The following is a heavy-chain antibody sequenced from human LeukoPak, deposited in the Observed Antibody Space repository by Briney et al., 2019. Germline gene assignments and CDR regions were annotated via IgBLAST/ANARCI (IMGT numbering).Heavy chain of an antibody. D-gene: IGHD6-13*01. CDR1: GFTFSSYW. CDR2: INSDGSST. J-gene: IGHJ4*02. Sequence: PGGSLRLSCAASGFTFSSYWMHWVRQAPGKGLVWVSRINSDGSSTNYADSVKGRLTISRDNAKNTLYLQMNSLRADDTAVYYCARYLTAATGTDYWGQGTLVTVSS. V-gene: IGHV3-74*01. CDR3: ARYLTAATGTDY.